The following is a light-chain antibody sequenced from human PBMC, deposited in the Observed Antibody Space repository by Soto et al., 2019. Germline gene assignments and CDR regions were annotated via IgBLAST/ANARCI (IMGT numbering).Light chain of an antibody. V-gene: IGKV1-5*02. CDR3: QQYYYYST. CDR2: GAF. J-gene: IGKJ1*01. Sequence: DTRMTQYPSTLSASVGVRVTSICRASQSISTQLAWYQQKPRKAPKLLISGAFSLESGVPSRLSGSASGTEFALTISSMQPDDSATYYCQQYYYYSTFGHGTKVDIK. CDR1: QSISTQ.